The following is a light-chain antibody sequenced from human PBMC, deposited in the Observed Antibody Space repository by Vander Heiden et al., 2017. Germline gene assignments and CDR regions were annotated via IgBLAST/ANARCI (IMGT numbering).Light chain of an antibody. CDR2: AAS. J-gene: IGKJ2*01. V-gene: IGKV1-39*01. CDR1: QNIDDY. Sequence: DIQMTQSPSSLSASIGDRVTITCRASQNIDDYLNWYQQKPGKAPNLLIYAASTLQSGVPFRFSGSGSGTYFTLTIDSLQPEDFATYHCEQTYSIPYTFGQGTSLQI. CDR3: EQTYSIPYT.